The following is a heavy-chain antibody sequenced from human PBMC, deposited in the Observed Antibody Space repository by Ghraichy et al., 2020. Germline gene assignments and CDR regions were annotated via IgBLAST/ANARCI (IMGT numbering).Heavy chain of an antibody. V-gene: IGHV3-7*01. CDR2: IKQDGSQR. Sequence: LTCAASGFTFSSHWMTWVRQAPGKGLEWVANIKQDGSQRLYVDSVKGRFTVSRDNARNSLFLKMDSLRAEYTAIYYCARDAMFMLDAWGQGALVTVSS. CDR3: ARDAMFMLDA. J-gene: IGHJ5*02. CDR1: GFTFSSHW. D-gene: IGHD3-16*01.